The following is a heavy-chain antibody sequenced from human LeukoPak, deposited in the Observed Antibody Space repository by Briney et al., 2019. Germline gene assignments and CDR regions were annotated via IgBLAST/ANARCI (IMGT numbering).Heavy chain of an antibody. J-gene: IGHJ4*02. CDR3: AKGYSISY. D-gene: IGHD3-3*02. CDR2: TYYRSKWYY. CDR1: GDSVSSDTTA. V-gene: IGHV6-1*01. Sequence: SQTLSLTCVISGDSVSSDTTAWNWIRLSPSRGLEWLGRTYYRSKWYYEYAVSVRGRITINPDTSKNQFSLQLNSVTPEDTAVYYCAKGYSISYWGQGTLVTVSS.